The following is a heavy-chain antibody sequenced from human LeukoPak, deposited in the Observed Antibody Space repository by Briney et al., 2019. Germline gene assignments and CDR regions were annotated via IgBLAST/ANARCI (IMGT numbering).Heavy chain of an antibody. CDR3: ARDGNWGAYYFDY. CDR2: IYYSGST. V-gene: IGHV4-39*07. D-gene: IGHD7-27*01. J-gene: IGHJ4*02. CDR1: GGSISSSSYY. Sequence: PSETLSLTCTVSGGSISSSSYYWGWIRQPPGKGLEWIGSIYYSGSTYYNPSLKSRVTISVDTSKNQFSLKLSSVTAADTAVYYCARDGNWGAYYFDYWGQGTLVTVSS.